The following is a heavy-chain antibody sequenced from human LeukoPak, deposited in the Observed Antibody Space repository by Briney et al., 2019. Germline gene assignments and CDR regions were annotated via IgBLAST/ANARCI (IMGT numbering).Heavy chain of an antibody. Sequence: ASVKVSCKASGYTFTSSGISWVRQAPGQGLEWMGWISAYNGNTNYAQKLQGRVTMTTDTSTSTAYMELRSLRSDDTAVYYCARVVGAGFGELSFFDYWGQGTLVTVSS. J-gene: IGHJ4*02. CDR2: ISAYNGNT. CDR1: GYTFTSSG. V-gene: IGHV1-18*01. CDR3: ARVVGAGFGELSFFDY. D-gene: IGHD3-10*01.